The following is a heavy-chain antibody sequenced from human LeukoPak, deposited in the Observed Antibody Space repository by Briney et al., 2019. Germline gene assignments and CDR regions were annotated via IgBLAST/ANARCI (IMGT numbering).Heavy chain of an antibody. J-gene: IGHJ6*03. Sequence: SEALSLTFRVSGGSISSGSNYSGWIRQPPGKGLEWTGNIYYSGSTYYNPSLKSRVTISADTSKHHFSLKLRSVTAAAAAVYYCAREPTLYCSNTSCGEVYYYYMDVWGKGTTVTVSS. V-gene: IGHV4-39*07. CDR2: IYYSGST. CDR1: GGSISSGSNY. CDR3: AREPTLYCSNTSCGEVYYYYMDV. D-gene: IGHD2-2*01.